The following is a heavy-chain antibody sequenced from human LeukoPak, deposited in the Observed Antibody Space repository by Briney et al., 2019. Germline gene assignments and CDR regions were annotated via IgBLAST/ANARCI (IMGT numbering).Heavy chain of an antibody. CDR2: IYYSGST. J-gene: IGHJ3*02. Sequence: PSETLSLTCTVSGGSISSYYWSWIRQPPGKGLEWIGYIYYSGSTNYNPSLKSRVTISVDTSKNQFSLKLSSVTAADTAVYYCARPRGYADAFDIWGQGTMVTVSS. V-gene: IGHV4-59*08. CDR3: ARPRGYADAFDI. D-gene: IGHD2-2*01. CDR1: GGSISSYY.